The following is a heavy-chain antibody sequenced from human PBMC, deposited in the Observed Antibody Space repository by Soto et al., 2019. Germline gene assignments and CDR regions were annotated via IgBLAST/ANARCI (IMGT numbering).Heavy chain of an antibody. D-gene: IGHD3-22*01. V-gene: IGHV1-46*01. CDR2: INPSGGST. Sequence: ASVKVSCKASGYTFTSYYMHWVRQAPGQGLEWMGIINPSGGSTSYAQKFQGRVTMTRDTSTSTVYMELSSLRSEDTAVYYCAXGYYYDSSGYYSGYGMDVWGQGTTVTV. CDR3: AXGYYYDSSGYYSGYGMDV. CDR1: GYTFTSYY. J-gene: IGHJ6*02.